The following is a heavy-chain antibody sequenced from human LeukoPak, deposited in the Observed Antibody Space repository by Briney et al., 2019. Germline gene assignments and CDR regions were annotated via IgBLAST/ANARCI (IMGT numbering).Heavy chain of an antibody. CDR1: GFTFSSYE. Sequence: GGSLRLSCAASGFTFSSYEMNWVRQAPGKGLEWVSYISSSGCTIYYADSVKGRFTISRDNAKNSLYLQMNSLRAEDTAVYYCARELRDIVATTFDYWGQGTLVTVSS. D-gene: IGHD5-12*01. CDR2: ISSSGCTI. J-gene: IGHJ4*02. V-gene: IGHV3-48*03. CDR3: ARELRDIVATTFDY.